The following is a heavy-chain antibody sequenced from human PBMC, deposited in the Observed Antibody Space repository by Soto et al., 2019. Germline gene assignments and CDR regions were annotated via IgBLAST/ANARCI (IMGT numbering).Heavy chain of an antibody. J-gene: IGHJ6*02. Sequence: ASVKVSCKASGYTFTGYYMHWVRQAPGQGLEWMGWINPNSGGTNYAQKFQGRVTMTRETSISTAYMELSRLRSHDTTVYYCARDGYSSSSLVGYYYYGMDVWGQGTTVTVSS. V-gene: IGHV1-2*02. D-gene: IGHD6-6*01. CDR1: GYTFTGYY. CDR2: INPNSGGT. CDR3: ARDGYSSSSLVGYYYYGMDV.